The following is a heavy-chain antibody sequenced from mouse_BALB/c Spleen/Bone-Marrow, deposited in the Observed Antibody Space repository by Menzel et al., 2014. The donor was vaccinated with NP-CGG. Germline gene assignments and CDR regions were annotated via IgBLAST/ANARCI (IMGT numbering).Heavy chain of an antibody. CDR1: GFTFSSFG. V-gene: IGHV5-17*02. CDR3: TRSRGNWDDFDY. Sequence: EVMLVESGGGLAQPGGSRKLSCAASGFTFSSFGMHWVRQAPEKGLEWVAYISSGSRTVFYADTVKGRFTISRDNPKNTLFLQMTSLRSEDTAMYYCTRSRGNWDDFDYWGQGTTLTVSS. CDR2: ISSGSRTV. J-gene: IGHJ2*01. D-gene: IGHD3-3*01.